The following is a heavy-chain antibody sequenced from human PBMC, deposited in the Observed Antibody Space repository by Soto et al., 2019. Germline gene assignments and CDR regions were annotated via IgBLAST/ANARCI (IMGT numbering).Heavy chain of an antibody. Sequence: DVQLLESGGHLVQPGGSLRLSCAASGFTFSSYAMSWVRQAPGKGLEWVSSVSAGGDMTYYSDSVKCRFTISRDNSNNALFRQMNSLRIEDTALYYCARGDRGGSGSPSSYYYSGLDVWGQGATVTVS. CDR1: GFTFSSYA. J-gene: IGHJ6*02. CDR2: VSAGGDMT. CDR3: ARGDRGGSGSPSSYYYSGLDV. V-gene: IGHV3-23*01. D-gene: IGHD3-10*01.